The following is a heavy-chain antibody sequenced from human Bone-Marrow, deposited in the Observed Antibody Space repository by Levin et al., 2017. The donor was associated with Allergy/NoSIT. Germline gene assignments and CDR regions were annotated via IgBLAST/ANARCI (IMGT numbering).Heavy chain of an antibody. V-gene: IGHV3-23*01. CDR3: AKASVTVAAFGHFDY. CDR2: ISASGQMT. Sequence: GGSLRLSCAASGFTFSAYAMTWVRQAPGKGLEWVSSISASGQMTYYTDSVKGRFTISRATSKNSLYVEMNSLRAEDAAIYYGAKASVTVAAFGHFDYWGQGALVTVSS. CDR1: GFTFSAYA. J-gene: IGHJ4*02. D-gene: IGHD2-15*01.